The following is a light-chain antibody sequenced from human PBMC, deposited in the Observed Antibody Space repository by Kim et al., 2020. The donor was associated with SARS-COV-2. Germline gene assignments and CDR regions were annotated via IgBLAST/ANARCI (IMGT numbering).Light chain of an antibody. CDR3: QKYDNRPRT. CDR1: QSVSSN. J-gene: IGKJ1*01. Sequence: EIVMTHSPATLSVSPGERATLSCRASQSVSSNLAWYQQKPGQAPRLLIYGASTRATGIPARFSGSGSGTEFTLTISSLQSEDFAVYYWQKYDNRPRTFGQGNKVDIK. CDR2: GAS. V-gene: IGKV3-15*01.